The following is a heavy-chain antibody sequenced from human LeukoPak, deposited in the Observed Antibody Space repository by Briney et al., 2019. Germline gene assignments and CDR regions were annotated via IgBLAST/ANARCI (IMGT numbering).Heavy chain of an antibody. CDR1: GGPISSSRYY. D-gene: IGHD5-24*01. J-gene: IGHJ4*02. Sequence: PSETLSPTCPVPGGPISSSRYYWGWIRQPPGKGLAWIGSIYYSGSTYYNPSLKSQVTISVDTSKNQFSLKLSSVTAADTAVYYCAKRDGYSLIDYWGQGTLVTVSS. V-gene: IGHV4-39*01. CDR3: AKRDGYSLIDY. CDR2: IYYSGST.